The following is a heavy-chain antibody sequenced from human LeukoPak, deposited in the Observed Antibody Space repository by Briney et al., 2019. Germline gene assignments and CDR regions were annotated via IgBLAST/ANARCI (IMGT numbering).Heavy chain of an antibody. D-gene: IGHD2-15*01. J-gene: IGHJ4*02. V-gene: IGHV1-3*01. CDR1: GYTFTSYA. CDR2: INAGNGNT. CDR3: ARDGGYCSGGSCEPYYFDY. Sequence: GASVKVSCKASGYTFTSYAMHWVRQAPGQRLEWMGWINAGNGNTEYSQKFQGRVTITRDTSASTAYMELSSLRSEDTAVYYCARDGGYCSGGSCEPYYFDYWGQGTLVTVSS.